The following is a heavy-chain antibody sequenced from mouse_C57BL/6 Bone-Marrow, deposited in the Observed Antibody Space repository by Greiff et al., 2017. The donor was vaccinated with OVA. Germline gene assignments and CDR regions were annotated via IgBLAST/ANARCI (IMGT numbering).Heavy chain of an antibody. Sequence: QVQLQQSDAELVKPGASVKISCKVSGYTFTDHTIHWMKQRPEQGLEWIGYIYPRDGSTKYNEKFKGQAKLTAVTSASTAYMELSSLTNEDSAVYYCTRENAYSNWFAYWGQGTLVTVSA. CDR3: TRENAYSNWFAY. D-gene: IGHD2-5*01. CDR1: GYTFTDHT. CDR2: IYPRDGST. J-gene: IGHJ3*01. V-gene: IGHV1-78*01.